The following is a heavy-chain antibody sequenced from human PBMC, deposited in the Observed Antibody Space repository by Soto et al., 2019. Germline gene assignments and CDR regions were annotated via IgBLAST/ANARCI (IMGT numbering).Heavy chain of an antibody. D-gene: IGHD5-12*01. CDR1: GGPISSYY. CDR2: IYYSGST. Sequence: SETLSLTCTVSGGPISSYYWSWIRQPPGKGLEWIGYIYYSGSTNYNPSLKSRVTISVDTSKNQFSLKLSSVTAADTAVYYCARAARRSGYGPLNWFGPWGQGTLVTVSS. CDR3: ARAARRSGYGPLNWFGP. V-gene: IGHV4-59*01. J-gene: IGHJ5*02.